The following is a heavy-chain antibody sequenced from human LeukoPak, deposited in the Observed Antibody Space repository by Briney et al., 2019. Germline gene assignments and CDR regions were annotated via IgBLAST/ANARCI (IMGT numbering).Heavy chain of an antibody. CDR2: ISSSGSTI. D-gene: IGHD3-9*01. CDR3: ARDRDYDILTGLPGY. V-gene: IGHV3-48*04. CDR1: GFTFSSYS. J-gene: IGHJ4*02. Sequence: GGSLRLSCAASGFTFSSYSMNWVRQAPGKGLEWVSYISSSGSTIYYADSVKGRFTISRDNAKNSLYLQMNSLRAEDTAVYYCARDRDYDILTGLPGYWGQGALVTVSS.